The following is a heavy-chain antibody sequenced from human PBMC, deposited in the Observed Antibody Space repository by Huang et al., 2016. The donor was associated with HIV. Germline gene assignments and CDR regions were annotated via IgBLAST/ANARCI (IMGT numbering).Heavy chain of an antibody. CDR2: ISLNSGRI. J-gene: IGHJ3*02. D-gene: IGHD4-17*01. V-gene: IGHV3-9*03. CDR3: AKALASNFGDPYDAFYM. CDR1: GFTFDDFA. Sequence: EVQVVESGGGMAQPGRSLRLSCAASGFTFDDFAMHWVRQAPGKVLEWFSGISLNSGRIGYADSLKCRFTISIDNAKNSLYLQMNSLRAEDMALYYCAKALASNFGDPYDAFYMWGQVTMVTVSS.